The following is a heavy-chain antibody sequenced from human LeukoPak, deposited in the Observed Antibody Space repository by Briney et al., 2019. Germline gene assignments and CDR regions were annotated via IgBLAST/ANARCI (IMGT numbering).Heavy chain of an antibody. CDR1: GFTFSSYG. V-gene: IGHV3-33*06. Sequence: GGSLRLSCAASGFTFSSYGMHWVRQAPGKGLEWVAVIWYDGSNKYYADSVKGRFTTSRDNSKNTLYLQMNSLRAEDTAVYYCAKVHSSGWLFDYWGQGTLVTVSS. J-gene: IGHJ4*02. D-gene: IGHD6-19*01. CDR2: IWYDGSNK. CDR3: AKVHSSGWLFDY.